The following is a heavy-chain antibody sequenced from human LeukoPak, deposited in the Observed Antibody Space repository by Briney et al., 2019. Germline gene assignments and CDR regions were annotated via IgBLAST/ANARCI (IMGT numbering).Heavy chain of an antibody. CDR2: IYYSGST. CDR3: ARDNAYDFWSGYYVDV. CDR1: GGSISSYY. D-gene: IGHD3-3*01. J-gene: IGHJ6*04. Sequence: SSETLSLTCTVSGGSISSYYWSWIRQPPGKGLEWIGYIYYSGSTNYNPSLKSRVTISVDTTKNQFSLKLSSVTAADTAVYYCARDNAYDFWSGYYVDVWGKGTTVTVSS. V-gene: IGHV4-59*01.